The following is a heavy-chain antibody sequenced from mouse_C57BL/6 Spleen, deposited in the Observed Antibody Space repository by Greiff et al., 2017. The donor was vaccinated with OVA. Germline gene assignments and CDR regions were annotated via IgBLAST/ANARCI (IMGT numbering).Heavy chain of an antibody. V-gene: IGHV2-9-1*01. J-gene: IGHJ1*03. Sequence: VKLMESGPGLVAPSQSLSITCTVSGFSLTSYAISWVRQPPGKGLEWLGVIWTGGGTNYNSALKSRLSISKDNSKSQVFLKMNSLQTDDTARYYCARAPTMITGRRHWYFDVWGTGTTVTVSS. CDR2: IWTGGGT. CDR1: GFSLTSYA. CDR3: ARAPTMITGRRHWYFDV. D-gene: IGHD2-4*01.